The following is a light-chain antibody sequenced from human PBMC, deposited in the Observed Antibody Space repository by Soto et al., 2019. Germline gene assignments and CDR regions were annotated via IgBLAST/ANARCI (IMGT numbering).Light chain of an antibody. CDR2: GAS. V-gene: IGKV3-20*01. Sequence: ETVMTQSPATLSVSPGERATLSCRATESINNNLAWYQQKPGQAPRLLIYGASSRATGIPDRFSGSGSGTDFTLTISRLEPEDSAVYYCQQYGSSLTFGGGTKVDIK. CDR3: QQYGSSLT. CDR1: ESINNN. J-gene: IGKJ4*02.